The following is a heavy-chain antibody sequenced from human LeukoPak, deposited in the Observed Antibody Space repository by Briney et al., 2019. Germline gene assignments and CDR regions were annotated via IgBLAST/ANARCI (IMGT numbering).Heavy chain of an antibody. CDR1: GFTFSSYE. CDR3: VISSGWKGGYYFDF. D-gene: IGHD6-19*01. J-gene: IGHJ4*02. Sequence: PGGSLRLSCAASGFTFSSYEMNWVRHAPGKGLEWVSYTSGSSSTIYYADSVKGRFTISRDNAKNSLYLQMNSLRAEDTGVYYCVISSGWKGGYYFDFWSQGTLVTVSA. V-gene: IGHV3-48*03. CDR2: TSGSSSTI.